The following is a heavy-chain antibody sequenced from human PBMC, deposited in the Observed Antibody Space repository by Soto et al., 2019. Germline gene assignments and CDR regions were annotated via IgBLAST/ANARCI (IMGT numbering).Heavy chain of an antibody. V-gene: IGHV3-30-3*01. CDR2: ISYDGSNK. J-gene: IGHJ6*02. Sequence: PGESLKISCAASGFTFSSYAMHWVRQAPGKGLEWVAVISYDGSNKYYADSVKGRFTISRDNSKNTLYLQMNSLRAEDTAVYYCARDVRGYCSSTSCYGNSYYYYGMDVWGQGTTVTVSS. CDR1: GFTFSSYA. CDR3: ARDVRGYCSSTSCYGNSYYYYGMDV. D-gene: IGHD2-2*01.